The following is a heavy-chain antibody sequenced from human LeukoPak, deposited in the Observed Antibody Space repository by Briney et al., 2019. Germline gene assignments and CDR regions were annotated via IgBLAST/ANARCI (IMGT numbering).Heavy chain of an antibody. D-gene: IGHD3-3*01. J-gene: IGHJ3*02. V-gene: IGHV3-30*02. CDR3: AKDSRITIFGVVTHHDAFDI. CDR2: IRYDGSNK. Sequence: GGSLRLSCAASGFTFSSYGMHWVRQAPGKGLERVAFIRYDGSNKYYADSVKGRFTISRDNSKNTLYLQMNSLRAEDTAVYYCAKDSRITIFGVVTHHDAFDIWGQGTMVTVSS. CDR1: GFTFSSYG.